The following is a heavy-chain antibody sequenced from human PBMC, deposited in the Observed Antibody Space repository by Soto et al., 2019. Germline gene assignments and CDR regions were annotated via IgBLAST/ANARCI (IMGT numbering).Heavy chain of an antibody. D-gene: IGHD3-3*01. CDR1: GYTFSSYG. J-gene: IGHJ5*02. CDR3: AREDFGDHAPRLDP. V-gene: IGHV1-18*01. Sequence: QVHLMQSGAEVKSPGASVRVSCKASGYTFSSYGVSWVRQAPGQGLEFMGWISVYNGNTNYAQKFQGRVTMTTDTSTNTAYMELRSLRSDDTAVYFCAREDFGDHAPRLDPWGQGTLVTVSA. CDR2: ISVYNGNT.